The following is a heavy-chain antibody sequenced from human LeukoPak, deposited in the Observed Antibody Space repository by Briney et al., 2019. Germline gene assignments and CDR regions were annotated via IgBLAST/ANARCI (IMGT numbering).Heavy chain of an antibody. Sequence: PGGSLRLSCAASGFTFNTYWISWVRQAPGKGLEWLATINQDGSVKCYVDSVKGRFTISRDNAKSLLYLQMNSLRAEDTAVYYCTTFYTRLADYWGQGALVTVSS. V-gene: IGHV3-7*05. CDR1: GFTFNTYW. D-gene: IGHD2/OR15-2a*01. J-gene: IGHJ4*02. CDR3: TTFYTRLADY. CDR2: INQDGSVK.